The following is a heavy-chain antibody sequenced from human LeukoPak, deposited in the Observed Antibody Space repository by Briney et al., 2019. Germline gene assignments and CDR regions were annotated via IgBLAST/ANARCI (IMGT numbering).Heavy chain of an antibody. J-gene: IGHJ6*02. V-gene: IGHV1-46*01. CDR1: GYNFISYY. CDR3: AREDVELVDAVRYYYYGMDV. Sequence: HEASVKVSCKASGYNFISYYMHWVRQAPGQGLEWMGIINPSGGSTSYAQKFQDRVTMTRDTSTSTVYMELSSLKSEDTAVYYCAREDVELVDAVRYYYYGMDVWGQGTTVTVSS. CDR2: INPSGGST. D-gene: IGHD2-8*01.